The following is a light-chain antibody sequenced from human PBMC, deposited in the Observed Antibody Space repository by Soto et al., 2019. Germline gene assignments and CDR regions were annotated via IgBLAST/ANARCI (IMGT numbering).Light chain of an antibody. CDR1: SSDVGGYKY. CDR3: SSYTSSNSYV. V-gene: IGLV2-14*03. Sequence: QSALTQPASVSGSPGQSIAISYTGSSSDVGGYKYVSWYQQHPGKAPKLMIYDVSNRPSGVSDRFSGSKSGNTASLTISGLQSEDEADYYCSSYTSSNSYVFGTGTKLTVL. CDR2: DVS. J-gene: IGLJ1*01.